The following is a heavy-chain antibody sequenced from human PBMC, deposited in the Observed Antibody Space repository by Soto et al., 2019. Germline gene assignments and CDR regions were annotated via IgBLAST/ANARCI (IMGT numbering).Heavy chain of an antibody. D-gene: IGHD4-17*01. J-gene: IGHJ4*02. V-gene: IGHV3-23*01. CDR3: ANGGDDDGGNTPVADFYFDY. CDR2: ISGSGGST. Sequence: GGSLRLSCSASGFTFSSYAMSWVRQAPGKGLEWVSAISGSGGSTYYADSVKGRFTISRDNSKNTLYLQMNSLRAEDTAVYYCANGGDDDGGNTPVADFYFDYWGQGTLVTVSS. CDR1: GFTFSSYA.